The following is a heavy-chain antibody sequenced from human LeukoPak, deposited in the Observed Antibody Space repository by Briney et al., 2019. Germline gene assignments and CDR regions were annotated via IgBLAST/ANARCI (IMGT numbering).Heavy chain of an antibody. CDR3: ARMSNYYDTSGYYQSLDY. CDR2: IYASGST. D-gene: IGHD3-22*01. J-gene: IGHJ4*02. CDR1: GGSISNYY. Sequence: PSETLSLICTVSGGSISNYYWSWIRQPAGKGLEWIGRIYASGSTNYNPSLQSRVTISVDRSKNQFSLKLSSVTAADTAVYYCARMSNYYDTSGYYQSLDYWGQGTLVTVSS. V-gene: IGHV4-4*07.